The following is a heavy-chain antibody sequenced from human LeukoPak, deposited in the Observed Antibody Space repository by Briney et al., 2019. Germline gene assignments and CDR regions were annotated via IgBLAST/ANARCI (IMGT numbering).Heavy chain of an antibody. CDR3: ARDGSRYSGSYGTDY. CDR2: IWYDGSNK. Sequence: GGSLRLSCAASGFTFSSYGMHWVRQAPGKGLEWVAVIWYDGSNKYYADSVKGRFTISRDNSKNTLHLQMNSLRAEDTAVYYCARDGSRYSGSYGTDYWGQGTLVTVSS. V-gene: IGHV3-33*01. CDR1: GFTFSSYG. J-gene: IGHJ4*02. D-gene: IGHD1-26*01.